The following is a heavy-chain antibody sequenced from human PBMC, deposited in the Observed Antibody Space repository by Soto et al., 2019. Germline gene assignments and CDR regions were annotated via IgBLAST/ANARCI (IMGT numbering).Heavy chain of an antibody. D-gene: IGHD2-21*02. J-gene: IGHJ5*02. CDR1: GGSISSGGYY. CDR2: IYYSGST. V-gene: IGHV4-31*03. CDR3: ARGLEPHIVVVTAPRWFDP. Sequence: QVQLQESGPGLVKPSQTLSLTCTVSGGSISSGGYYWSWIRQHPGKGLEWIGYIYYSGSTYYNPSLKSRVTISVDTSKNQFSLKLSSVTAADTAVYYCARGLEPHIVVVTAPRWFDPWGQGTLVTVSS.